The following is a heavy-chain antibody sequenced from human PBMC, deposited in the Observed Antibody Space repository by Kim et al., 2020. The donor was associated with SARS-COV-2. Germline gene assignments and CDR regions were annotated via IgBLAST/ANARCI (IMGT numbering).Heavy chain of an antibody. J-gene: IGHJ4*02. CDR2: IKSKTDGGTT. V-gene: IGHV3-15*01. D-gene: IGHD1-26*01. CDR1: GFTFSNAW. CDR3: TTDLSGSYYPLFDY. Sequence: GGSLRLSCAASGFTFSNAWMSWVRQAPGKGLEWVGRIKSKTDGGTTDYAAPVKGRFTISRDDSKNTLYLQMNSLKTEDTAVYYCTTDLSGSYYPLFDYWGQGTLVTVSS.